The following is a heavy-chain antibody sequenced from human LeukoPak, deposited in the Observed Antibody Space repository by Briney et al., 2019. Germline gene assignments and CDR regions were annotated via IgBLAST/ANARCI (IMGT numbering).Heavy chain of an antibody. CDR2: ISHSGST. Sequence: SETLSLTCAVYGGSFSGNYWSWIRQPPGKGLEWIGEISHSGSTNFNPSLKSRVSISLDTSKNQFSLKLYSVTAADTAVYYCARDSDYYSYGMDVWGQGTTVTVSS. D-gene: IGHD3-10*01. CDR3: ARDSDYYSYGMDV. CDR1: GGSFSGNY. J-gene: IGHJ6*02. V-gene: IGHV4-34*01.